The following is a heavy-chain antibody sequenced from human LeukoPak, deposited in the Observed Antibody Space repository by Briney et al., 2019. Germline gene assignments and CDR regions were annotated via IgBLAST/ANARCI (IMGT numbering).Heavy chain of an antibody. CDR3: ATGKYSGYYDY. CDR2: MYYGGTT. Sequence: PSETLSLTCTVSGGSIVTSTYYGGWVRQPPGKGLEWIGSMYYGGTTYYNPSLKSRVTLSVDTSKNQFSLRLSSVTAADSAVYFCATGKYSGYYDYWGQGTLVTVSS. CDR1: GGSIVTSTYY. V-gene: IGHV4-39*01. D-gene: IGHD5-12*01. J-gene: IGHJ4*02.